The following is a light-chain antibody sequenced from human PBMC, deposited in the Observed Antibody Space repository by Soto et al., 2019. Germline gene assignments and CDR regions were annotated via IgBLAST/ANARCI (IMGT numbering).Light chain of an antibody. CDR2: EVS. J-gene: IGLJ1*01. V-gene: IGLV2-23*02. Sequence: QSVLTQPASVSGSPGQSITISCTGTSSDVGSYNLVSWYQQHPGKAPKLMIYEVSKRPSGVSNRFSGSKSGNTASLTISGLQAEDEADYSCCSYAGSSTYVFGTGTMVTVL. CDR1: SSDVGSYNL. CDR3: CSYAGSSTYV.